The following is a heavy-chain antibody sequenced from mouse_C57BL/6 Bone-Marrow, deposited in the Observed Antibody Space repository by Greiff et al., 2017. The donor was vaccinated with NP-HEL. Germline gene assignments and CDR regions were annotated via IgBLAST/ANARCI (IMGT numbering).Heavy chain of an antibody. CDR2: IDPSDSYT. V-gene: IGHV1-50*01. Sequence: QVQLQQPGAELVKPGASVKLSCKASGYTFTSYWMQWVKQRPGQGLEWIGEIDPSDSYTNYNQKFKGKATLTVDTSSSTAYMQLSSLTSEDSAVDYCASYGSSFFDYWGQGTTLTVSS. D-gene: IGHD1-1*01. CDR3: ASYGSSFFDY. CDR1: GYTFTSYW. J-gene: IGHJ2*01.